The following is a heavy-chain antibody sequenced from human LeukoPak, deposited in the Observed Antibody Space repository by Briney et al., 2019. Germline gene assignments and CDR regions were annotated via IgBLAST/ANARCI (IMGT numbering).Heavy chain of an antibody. V-gene: IGHV3-23*01. Sequence: PGGSLRLSCAASGFTFSSFAMSWVRQAPGQGLEWVSAISDNSGNTYYADSVKGRFTISRDNGNNSLFLEMTSLRADDTAVYYCARGFCSGGTCYRITGTFDVWGHGTMVSVSS. J-gene: IGHJ3*01. D-gene: IGHD2-15*01. CDR2: ISDNSGNT. CDR3: ARGFCSGGTCYRITGTFDV. CDR1: GFTFSSFA.